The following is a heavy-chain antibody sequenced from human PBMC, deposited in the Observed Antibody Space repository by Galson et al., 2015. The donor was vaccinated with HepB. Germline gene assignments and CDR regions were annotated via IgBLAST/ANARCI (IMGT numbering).Heavy chain of an antibody. J-gene: IGHJ4*02. CDR2: INPSGGST. D-gene: IGHD4-17*01. CDR3: ARSGQVMVPDYGDYHFDY. Sequence: SVKVSCKASGSTFTSYYMHWVRQAPGQGLEWMGIINPSGGSTSYAQKFQGRVTMTRDTSTSTVYMELSSLRSEDTAVYYCARSGQVMVPDYGDYHFDYWGQGTLVTVSS. CDR1: GSTFTSYY. V-gene: IGHV1-46*01.